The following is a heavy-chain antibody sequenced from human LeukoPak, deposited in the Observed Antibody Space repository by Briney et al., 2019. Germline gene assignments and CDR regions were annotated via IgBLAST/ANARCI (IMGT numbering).Heavy chain of an antibody. D-gene: IGHD3-10*01. CDR3: ARTRYYYNSRSYGAPYYFDY. Sequence: PSETLSLTCIVSGYSIGSGYYWGWIRQPPGKGLEWIGSIYYSGSTYYNPSLKSRVTISVDTSKNQFSLKLSSVTAADTAVYYCARTRYYYNSRSYGAPYYFDYWGQGTLVTVSS. CDR2: IYYSGST. V-gene: IGHV4-38-2*02. J-gene: IGHJ4*02. CDR1: GYSIGSGYY.